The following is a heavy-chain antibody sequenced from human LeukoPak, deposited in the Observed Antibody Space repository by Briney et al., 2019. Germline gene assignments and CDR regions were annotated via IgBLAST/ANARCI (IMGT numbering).Heavy chain of an antibody. V-gene: IGHV4-34*01. CDR1: VGAFSGYY. CDR2: INNSGIT. J-gene: IGHJ4*02. D-gene: IGHD2-8*02. Sequence: SETLSLTCAVYVGAFSGYYWNCIRQPAGKGLEWIGEINNSGITNDKSSLKSRVTISVDTSKNQFSMKLYSVTAADTAVYFCARGSGRRYFDYWGQGTLLTVSS. CDR3: ARGSGRRYFDY.